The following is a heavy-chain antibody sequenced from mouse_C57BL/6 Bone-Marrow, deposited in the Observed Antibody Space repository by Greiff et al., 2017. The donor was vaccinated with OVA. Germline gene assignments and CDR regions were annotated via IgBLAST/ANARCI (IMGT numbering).Heavy chain of an antibody. CDR3: ARGGVKGFAY. J-gene: IGHJ3*01. D-gene: IGHD2-2*01. Sequence: EVHLVESGPGLVKPSQSLSLTCSVTGYSITSGYYWNWIRQFPGNKLEWMGYISYDGSNNYNPSLKNRISITRDTSKNQFFLKLNSVTTEDTATYYCARGGVKGFAYWGQGTLVTVSA. V-gene: IGHV3-6*01. CDR2: ISYDGSN. CDR1: GYSITSGYY.